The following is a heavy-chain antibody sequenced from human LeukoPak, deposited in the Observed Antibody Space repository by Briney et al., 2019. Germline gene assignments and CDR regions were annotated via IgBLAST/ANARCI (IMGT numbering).Heavy chain of an antibody. CDR1: GGSIGSYY. CDR3: ARWEYYYDSSGDAFDI. D-gene: IGHD3-22*01. V-gene: IGHV4-4*07. J-gene: IGHJ3*02. Sequence: SETLSLTCTVSGGSIGSYYWSWIRQPAGKGLEWIGRIYTSGSTNYNPSLKSRVTMSVDTSKNQFSLKLSSVTAADTAVYYCARWEYYYDSSGDAFDIWGQGTTVTVSS. CDR2: IYTSGST.